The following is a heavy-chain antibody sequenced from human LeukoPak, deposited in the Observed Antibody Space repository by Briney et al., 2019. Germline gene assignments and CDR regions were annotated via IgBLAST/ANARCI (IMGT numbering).Heavy chain of an antibody. D-gene: IGHD6-19*01. CDR2: ISYDGSNK. Sequence: PGRSLRLSCAASGFTFSSYAMHWVRQAPGKGLEWVAVISYDGSNKYYADSVKGRFTISRDNSKNTLYLQMNSLRAEDTAVYYWASLGSSGRAYWGQGTLVTVSS. V-gene: IGHV3-30*04. CDR1: GFTFSSYA. CDR3: ASLGSSGRAY. J-gene: IGHJ4*02.